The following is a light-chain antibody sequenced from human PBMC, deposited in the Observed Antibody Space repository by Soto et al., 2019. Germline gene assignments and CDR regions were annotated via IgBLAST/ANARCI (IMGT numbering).Light chain of an antibody. J-gene: IGKJ1*01. CDR1: QSISSNY. CDR3: PQYGSSPRA. CDR2: GAS. V-gene: IGKV3-20*01. Sequence: IVLTQSPGTLSLSPGERATLSCRASQSISSNYLDWYQQKPGQAPRLLIFGASSRATGIPDRFSGSGSGTDFTLTISRLEPEDFAVYYCPQYGSSPRAFGQGTKVEVK.